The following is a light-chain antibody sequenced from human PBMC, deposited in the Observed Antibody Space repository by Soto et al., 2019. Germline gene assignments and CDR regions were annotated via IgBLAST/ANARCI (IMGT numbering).Light chain of an antibody. CDR3: QQYNNWPQWT. CDR2: GAS. CDR1: QSVSSN. Sequence: EIVMTQSPATLSVSPGERATLSCSASQSVSSNLAWYQQKPGQAPRLLIYGASTRATGIPARFSGSGSGTEFTLTISSLQSEDFAVYYCQQYNNWPQWTLGQGTKVDI. J-gene: IGKJ1*01. V-gene: IGKV3-15*01.